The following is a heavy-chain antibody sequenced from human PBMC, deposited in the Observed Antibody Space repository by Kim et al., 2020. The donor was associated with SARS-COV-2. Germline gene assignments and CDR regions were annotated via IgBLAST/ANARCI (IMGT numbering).Heavy chain of an antibody. CDR2: IKQDGSEK. Sequence: GGSLRLSCAASGFTFSSYWMSWVRQAPGKGLEWVANIKQDGSEKYYVDSVKGRFTISRDNAKNSLYLQMNSLRAEDTAVYYCARDSSWPDFWSGYSYYYYYYMDVWGKGTTVTVSS. CDR1: GFTFSSYW. CDR3: ARDSSWPDFWSGYSYYYYYYMDV. J-gene: IGHJ6*03. V-gene: IGHV3-7*01. D-gene: IGHD3-3*01.